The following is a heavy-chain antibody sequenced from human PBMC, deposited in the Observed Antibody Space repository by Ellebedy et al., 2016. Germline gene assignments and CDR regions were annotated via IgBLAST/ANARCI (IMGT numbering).Heavy chain of an antibody. CDR3: ARDRLLWFGESE. CDR1: GYTFTSYA. D-gene: IGHD3-10*01. V-gene: IGHV1-3*01. J-gene: IGHJ4*02. Sequence: ASVKVSXKASGYTFTSYAMHWVRQAPGQRLEWMGWINAGNGNTKYSQKFQGRVTITRDTSASTAYMELSSLRSEDTAVYYCARDRLLWFGESEWGQGTLVTVSS. CDR2: INAGNGNT.